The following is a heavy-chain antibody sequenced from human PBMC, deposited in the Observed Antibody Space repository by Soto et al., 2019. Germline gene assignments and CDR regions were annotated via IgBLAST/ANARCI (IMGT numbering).Heavy chain of an antibody. CDR1: GYTFTSYG. CDR3: ARDIVVVTAAMRVRFDP. J-gene: IGHJ5*02. CDR2: ISAYNGNT. V-gene: IGHV1-18*01. D-gene: IGHD2-2*01. Sequence: QVQLVQSGAEVKKPGASVKVSCKASGYTFTSYGISWVRQAPGQGLEWMGWISAYNGNTNYAQKLQGGVTLSTDTSNSTAYMQLRRLRSDDTAVYYCARDIVVVTAAMRVRFDPWGQGTLVTVSS.